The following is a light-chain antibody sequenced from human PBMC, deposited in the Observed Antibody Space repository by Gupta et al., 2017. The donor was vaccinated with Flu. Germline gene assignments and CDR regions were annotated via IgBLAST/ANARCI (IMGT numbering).Light chain of an antibody. V-gene: IGKV2-30*01. CDR1: LLFLYSDGNTY. CDR3: MQGAHWPWA. Sequence: IYGISRLLFLYSDGNTYLRWVQQRPGQSPRRLLYQVSYRDSGVPDRFSGSGSGTDFTLTISRVEAEDVGVYYCMQGAHWPWACGQGTKVEIK. CDR2: QVS. J-gene: IGKJ1*01.